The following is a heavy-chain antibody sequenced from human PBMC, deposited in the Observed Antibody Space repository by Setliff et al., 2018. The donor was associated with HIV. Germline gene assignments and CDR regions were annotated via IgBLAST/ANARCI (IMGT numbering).Heavy chain of an antibody. CDR2: IYYSGST. D-gene: IGHD6-19*01. CDR3: ASRSVAGAFDI. V-gene: IGHV4-31*03. Sequence: PSETLSLTCTVSGDSISSGDYSWSWIRQHPGKGPEWIGYIYYSGSTYYNPSLKSRVTISVDTSKSQFSLKLSSVTAADTAVYYCASRSVAGAFDIWGQGTKVTVSS. CDR1: GDSISSGDYS. J-gene: IGHJ3*02.